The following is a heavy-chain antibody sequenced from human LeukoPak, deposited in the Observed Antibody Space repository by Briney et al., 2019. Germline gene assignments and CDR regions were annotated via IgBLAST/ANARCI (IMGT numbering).Heavy chain of an antibody. J-gene: IGHJ4*02. CDR1: GFTFSDYY. CDR2: ISSSGSTI. V-gene: IGHV3-11*04. Sequence: GGSLRLSCAASGFTFSDYYMSWIRQAPGKGLEWVSYISSSGSTIYYADSVKGRFTISRDNSKNTLYLQMNSLRAEDTAVYYCASDRRGYCSSTSCPKEFDYWGQGTLVTVSS. D-gene: IGHD2-2*01. CDR3: ASDRRGYCSSTSCPKEFDY.